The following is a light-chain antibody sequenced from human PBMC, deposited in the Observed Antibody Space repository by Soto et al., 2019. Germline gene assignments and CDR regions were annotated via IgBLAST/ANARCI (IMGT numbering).Light chain of an antibody. Sequence: EIVLTQSPGTLSMSPGERATLSCRASQRVNYIYLAWYQQKPGQAPRLLIYGATDRATGIPDRFSGSESGTDFTLTISSLEPEDFAVYYCQQRSNWPPSITFGQGTRLEIK. CDR3: QQRSNWPPSIT. J-gene: IGKJ5*01. CDR2: GAT. V-gene: IGKV3-11*01. CDR1: QRVNYIY.